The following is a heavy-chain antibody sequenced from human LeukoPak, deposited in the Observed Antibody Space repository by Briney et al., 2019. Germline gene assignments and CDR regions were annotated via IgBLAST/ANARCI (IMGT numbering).Heavy chain of an antibody. CDR3: AKPGSGWYRVYYFDY. CDR2: ISGSGGST. CDR1: GFTFSSYA. J-gene: IGHJ4*02. V-gene: IGHV3-23*01. Sequence: SGGSLRLSCAASGFTFSSYAMSWVRQAPGKGLEWVSAISGSGGSTYYADSVKGRFTISRDNSENTLYLQMNSLRAEDTAVYYCAKPGSGWYRVYYFDYWGQGTLVTVSS. D-gene: IGHD6-19*01.